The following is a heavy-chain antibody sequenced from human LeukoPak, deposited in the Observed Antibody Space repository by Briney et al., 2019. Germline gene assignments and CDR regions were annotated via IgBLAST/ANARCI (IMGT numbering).Heavy chain of an antibody. D-gene: IGHD3-22*01. CDR2: IYHSGST. CDR3: ARGYYYDSRAPGSWFDP. Sequence: SETLSLTCAVSGGSISSGGYSWSWIRQPPGKGLEWIGYIYHSGSTYYNPSLKSRVTISVDRSKNQFSLKLSSVTAADTAVYCCARGYYYDSRAPGSWFDPWGQGTLVTVSS. J-gene: IGHJ5*02. V-gene: IGHV4-30-2*01. CDR1: GGSISSGGYS.